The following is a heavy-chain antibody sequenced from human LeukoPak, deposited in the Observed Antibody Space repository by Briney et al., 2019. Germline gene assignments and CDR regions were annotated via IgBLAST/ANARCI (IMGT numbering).Heavy chain of an antibody. V-gene: IGHV3-48*01. CDR2: ISSSSSTI. CDR1: GFTFSSYS. CDR3: AKDRAPRATVVTYFDY. Sequence: GGSLRLSCAASGFTFSSYSMNWVRQAPGKGLEWVSYISSSSSTIYYADSVKGRFTISRDNSKNTLYLQMNSLRAEDTAVYYCAKDRAPRATVVTYFDYWGQGTLVTVSS. D-gene: IGHD4-23*01. J-gene: IGHJ4*02.